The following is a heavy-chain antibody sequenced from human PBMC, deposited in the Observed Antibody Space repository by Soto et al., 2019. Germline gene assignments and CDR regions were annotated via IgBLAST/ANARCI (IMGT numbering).Heavy chain of an antibody. CDR1: GFTFSSYA. Sequence: GGSLRLSCAASGFTFSSYAMSWVRQAPGKGLEWVSSISGTGGSTYYADSVKGRYSISRDNSKNTLYLQMDSLRADDTAVYYCAKGGRWLQLIWDFFDIGGKGTMVTVPS. CDR2: ISGTGGST. D-gene: IGHD5-12*01. J-gene: IGHJ3*02. V-gene: IGHV3-23*01. CDR3: AKGGRWLQLIWDFFDI.